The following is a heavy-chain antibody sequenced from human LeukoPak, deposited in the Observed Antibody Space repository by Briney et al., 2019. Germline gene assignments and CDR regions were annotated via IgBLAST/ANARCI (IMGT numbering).Heavy chain of an antibody. J-gene: IGHJ2*01. CDR1: GFTFSTYS. CDR3: ARAGILVAGTDWYFDL. V-gene: IGHV3-21*01. D-gene: IGHD6-19*01. CDR2: ISSGGNYI. Sequence: GGSLRLSCAASGFTFSTYSMNWVRQAPGKGLEWVSSISSGGNYIYYADPMKGRFTISRDNAKNSLYLQMNSLRAEETAVYYCARAGILVAGTDWYFDLWGRGTLVTVSS.